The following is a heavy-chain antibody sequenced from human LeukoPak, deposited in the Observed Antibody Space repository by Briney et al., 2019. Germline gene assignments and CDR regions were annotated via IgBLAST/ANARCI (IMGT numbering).Heavy chain of an antibody. CDR3: ARYNQGLVAPARAWFDP. CDR2: ISAYNGNT. V-gene: IGHV1-18*01. D-gene: IGHD1-1*01. Sequence: ASVNVSCKANGYNFTTYGISWERQAPGQGHERMGWISAYNGNTNYAQSLQGRVTMTTDTSTSTAYMELRSLRSDDTAVYYCARYNQGLVAPARAWFDPWGQGTLVTVSS. J-gene: IGHJ5*02. CDR1: GYNFTTYG.